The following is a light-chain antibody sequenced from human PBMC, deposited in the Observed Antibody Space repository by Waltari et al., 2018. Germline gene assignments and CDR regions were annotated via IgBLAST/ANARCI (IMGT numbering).Light chain of an antibody. Sequence: QSALTQPASVSGSPGQSITISCTGTRSDVGSYNLVSWYQQYPGKAPKLLIYEVTKRPSRISNRFSGSKSGNTASLTISGRQAEDEADYYCCSYAGGSTLVFGGGTKLTVL. J-gene: IGLJ2*01. CDR3: CSYAGGSTLV. CDR1: RSDVGSYNL. CDR2: EVT. V-gene: IGLV2-23*02.